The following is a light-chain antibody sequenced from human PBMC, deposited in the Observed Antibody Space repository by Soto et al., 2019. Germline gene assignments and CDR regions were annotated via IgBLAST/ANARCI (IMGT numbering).Light chain of an antibody. CDR3: QQRRNWVS. V-gene: IGKV3-11*01. CDR2: DTS. Sequence: LTQSPAILSLSPGERATLSCTASQSVDTYIAWYQQRPGQPPRLLIHDTSHRASGVPARFRGSGSGTDFTLTITSLELEDFAVFFCQQRRNWVSFGPGPRL. CDR1: QSVDTY. J-gene: IGKJ3*01.